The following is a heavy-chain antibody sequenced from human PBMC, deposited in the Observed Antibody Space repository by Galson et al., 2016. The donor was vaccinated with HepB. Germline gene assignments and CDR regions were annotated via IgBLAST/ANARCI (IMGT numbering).Heavy chain of an antibody. CDR2: IYSGGST. CDR3: AGRHSQWPH. Sequence: SLRLSCAVSGFIVSNNYMIWVRQAPGKGLEWVSLIYSGGSTSYADSVKGRFTISRDSSQNTLYLQMNSLRAEDTAVYYCAGRHSQWPHWGQGTPVTVSS. J-gene: IGHJ4*02. D-gene: IGHD6-19*01. CDR1: GFIVSNNY. V-gene: IGHV3-53*01.